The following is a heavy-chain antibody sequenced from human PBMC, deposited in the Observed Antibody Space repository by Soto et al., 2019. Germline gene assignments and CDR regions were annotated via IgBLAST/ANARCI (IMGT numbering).Heavy chain of an antibody. J-gene: IGHJ6*02. CDR1: GGTFSSYA. CDR2: IIPIFGTA. Sequence: QVQLVQSGAEVKKPGSSVKVSCKASGGTFSSYAISWVRQAPGQGLEWMGGIIPIFGTANYAQKFRGRVTITADKSTSTAYMELSSLRSEDTAVYYCALGVRGVIITPPWGMDVWGQGTTVTVSS. CDR3: ALGVRGVIITPPWGMDV. V-gene: IGHV1-69*06. D-gene: IGHD3-10*01.